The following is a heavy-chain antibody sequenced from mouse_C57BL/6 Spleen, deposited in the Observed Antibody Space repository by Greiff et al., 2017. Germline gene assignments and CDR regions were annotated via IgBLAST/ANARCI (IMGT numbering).Heavy chain of an antibody. CDR2: IYPRSGNT. Sequence: VQVVESGAELARPGASVKLSCKASGYTFTSYGISWVKQRTGQGLEWIGEIYPRSGNTYYNEKFKGKATLTADKSSSTAYMELRSLTSEDAAVYFCARYGYYGSGLDYWGQGTTLTVSS. J-gene: IGHJ2*01. D-gene: IGHD1-1*01. CDR3: ARYGYYGSGLDY. V-gene: IGHV1-81*01. CDR1: GYTFTSYG.